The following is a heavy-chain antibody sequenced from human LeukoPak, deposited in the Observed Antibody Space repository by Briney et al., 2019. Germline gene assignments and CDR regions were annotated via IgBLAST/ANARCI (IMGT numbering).Heavy chain of an antibody. CDR1: GFTFSSYA. J-gene: IGHJ5*02. V-gene: IGHV3-15*01. CDR2: IKSKTDGGPT. Sequence: AGGSLRLSCAASGFTFSSYAMSWVRQAPGKGLEWVGRIKSKTDGGPTDYAAPVKGRFTISRDDSKNTLYLQMNSLKVEDTAVYYCTRHPPLFDLWGQGTLVTVSS. CDR3: TRHPPLFDL.